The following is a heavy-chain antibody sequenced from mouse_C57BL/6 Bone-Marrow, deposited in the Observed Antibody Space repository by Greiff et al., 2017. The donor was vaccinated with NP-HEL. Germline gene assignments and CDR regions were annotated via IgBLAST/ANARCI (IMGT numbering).Heavy chain of an antibody. V-gene: IGHV2-9-1*01. CDR1: GFSLTSYA. CDR2: IWPGGGT. J-gene: IGHJ2*01. D-gene: IGHD4-1*02. CDR3: ARNLEYNNCYYDY. Sequence: QVQLKESGPGLVAPSQSLSITCTVSGFSLTSYAISWVRQPPGQGLEWLGVIWPGGGTTYNSALISRLSISTANSKSQVFLKMNSLQTDDTARYYCARNLEYNNCYYDYWGQGTTLTVSS.